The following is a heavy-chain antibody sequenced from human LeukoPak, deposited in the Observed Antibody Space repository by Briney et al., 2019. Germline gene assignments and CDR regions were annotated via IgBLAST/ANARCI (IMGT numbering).Heavy chain of an antibody. V-gene: IGHV3-74*01. CDR2: INSDGSST. D-gene: IGHD1-26*01. Sequence: PGGSLRLSCAASGFTLRSYWMHWVRQVPGKGLVWVSRINSDGSSTAYADSVKGRFTISRDNSKNTLYLQMNSLRAEDTAVYYCAKRYSGSSGLYNFDYWGQGTLVTVSS. CDR1: GFTLRSYW. CDR3: AKRYSGSSGLYNFDY. J-gene: IGHJ4*02.